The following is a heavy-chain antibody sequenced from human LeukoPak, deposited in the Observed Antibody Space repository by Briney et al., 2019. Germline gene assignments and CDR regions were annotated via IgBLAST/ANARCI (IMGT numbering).Heavy chain of an antibody. V-gene: IGHV1-69*13. J-gene: IGHJ5*02. CDR2: IIPIFGTA. CDR3: ARRDRSKGEDWFDP. D-gene: IGHD2-2*01. CDR1: GGAFSSYA. Sequence: SVKVSCKASGGAFSSYAISWVRQAPGQGLEWMGGIIPIFGTANYAQKFQGRVTITADESTSTAYMELSSLRSEDTAVYYCARRDRSKGEDWFDPWGQGTLVTVSS.